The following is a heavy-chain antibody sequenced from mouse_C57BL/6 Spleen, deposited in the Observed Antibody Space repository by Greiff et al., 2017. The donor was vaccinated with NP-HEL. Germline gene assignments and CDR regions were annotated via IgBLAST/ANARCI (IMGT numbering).Heavy chain of an antibody. Sequence: VQLVESGAELARPGASVKLSCKASGYTFTSYGISWVKQRTGQGLEWIGEIYPRSGNTYYNEKFKGKATLTADKSSSTAYMELRSLTSEDSAVYFCAGSITTVVDYWGQGTTLTVSS. D-gene: IGHD1-1*01. J-gene: IGHJ2*01. V-gene: IGHV1-81*01. CDR2: IYPRSGNT. CDR3: AGSITTVVDY. CDR1: GYTFTSYG.